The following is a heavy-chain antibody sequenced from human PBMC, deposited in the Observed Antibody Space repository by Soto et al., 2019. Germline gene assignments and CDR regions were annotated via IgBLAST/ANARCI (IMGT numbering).Heavy chain of an antibody. Sequence: EVKLLESGGGLVQPGGSLRLSCAASGFRLSDSAVSWVRQAPGKGLEWVTSLTVTGDSAFYSDSVKGRFTISRDISKSTLYLQMNSLRAEDTAVYYCAKIGCSYPACYPYYYYVDVWGRGTTVTVSS. CDR3: AKIGCSYPACYPYYYYVDV. V-gene: IGHV3-23*01. J-gene: IGHJ6*03. D-gene: IGHD2-15*01. CDR2: LTVTGDSA. CDR1: GFRLSDSA.